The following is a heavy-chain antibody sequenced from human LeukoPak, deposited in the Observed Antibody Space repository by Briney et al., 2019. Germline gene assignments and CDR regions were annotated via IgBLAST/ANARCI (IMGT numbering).Heavy chain of an antibody. V-gene: IGHV1-2*02. CDR2: INPNSGDT. J-gene: IGHJ5*02. CDR3: ARDLDP. Sequence: GSVKVSCKASGYIFIGYYIHWVRQSPGQGLEWMGWINPNSGDTNYAQKFQGRVTMTRDTFISTAYMELTRLRSDDTAVYYCARDLDPWGQGTLVTVSS. CDR1: GYIFIGYY.